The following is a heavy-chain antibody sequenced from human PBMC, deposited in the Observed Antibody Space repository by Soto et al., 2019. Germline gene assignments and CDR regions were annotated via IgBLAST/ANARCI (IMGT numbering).Heavy chain of an antibody. CDR3: ARDDSSGMEEAESEA. CDR1: GGTFSSYA. Sequence: SVKVSCKASGGTFSSYAISWVRQAPGQGLEWMGGIIPIFGTANYAQKFQGRVTITADESTSTAYMELSSLRSEDTAVYYCARDDSSGMEEAESEAWGQGTLVTVAS. CDR2: IIPIFGTA. D-gene: IGHD6-13*01. V-gene: IGHV1-69*13. J-gene: IGHJ5*02.